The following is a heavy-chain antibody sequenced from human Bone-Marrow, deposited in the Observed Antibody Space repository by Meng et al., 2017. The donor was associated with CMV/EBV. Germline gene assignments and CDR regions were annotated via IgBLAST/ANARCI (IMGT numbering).Heavy chain of an antibody. Sequence: SETLSLTCTVSGGSISSGDYYWSWIRQPPGKGLEWIGYIYYSGSTYYNPSLKSRVTISVDTSKNQFSLKPSSVTAADTAVYYCARALEYMILAFDIWGQGTMVTVSS. V-gene: IGHV4-30-4*08. CDR2: IYYSGST. J-gene: IGHJ3*02. D-gene: IGHD3-22*01. CDR3: ARALEYMILAFDI. CDR1: GGSISSGDYY.